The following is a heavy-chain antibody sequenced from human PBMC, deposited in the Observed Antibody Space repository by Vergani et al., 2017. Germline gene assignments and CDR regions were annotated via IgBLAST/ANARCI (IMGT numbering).Heavy chain of an antibody. CDR2: INHSGST. Sequence: QVQLQQWGAGLLKPSETLSLTCAVYGGSFSGYYWSWIRQPPGKGLEWIGEINHSGSTNYNPSLKSRVTISVDTSKNQFSLKLSSVTAADTAVYYCARGFDMVRGVILNPVHDAFDIWGQGTTVTVSS. D-gene: IGHD3-10*01. CDR1: GGSFSGYY. J-gene: IGHJ3*02. V-gene: IGHV4-34*01. CDR3: ARGFDMVRGVILNPVHDAFDI.